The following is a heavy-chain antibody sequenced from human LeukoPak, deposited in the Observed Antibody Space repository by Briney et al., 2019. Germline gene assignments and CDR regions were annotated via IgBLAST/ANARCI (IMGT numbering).Heavy chain of an antibody. CDR3: ARVPAGTLDY. CDR2: IYYSGST. V-gene: IGHV4-39*01. J-gene: IGHJ4*02. D-gene: IGHD1-1*01. Sequence: SETLSLTCTVSGGSISSSSYYWGWSRQPPGKGLEWIVSIYYSGSTYYNPSLKSRVTISVDTSRNQFSLKLSSVTAADTAVYYCARVPAGTLDYWGQGTLVTVSS. CDR1: GGSISSSSYY.